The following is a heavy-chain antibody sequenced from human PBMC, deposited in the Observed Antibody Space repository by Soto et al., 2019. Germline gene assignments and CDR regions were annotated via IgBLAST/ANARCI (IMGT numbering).Heavy chain of an antibody. CDR2: ISAYNGNT. V-gene: IGHV1-18*01. CDR3: ARDRMGIAAAGTDGGYGGYYYMDV. CDR1: GYTFTSYG. Sequence: ASVKVSCKASGYTFTSYGISWVRQAPGQGLEWMGWISAYNGNTNYAQKLQGRVTMTTDTSTSTAYMELRSLRSDDTAVYYCARDRMGIAAAGTDGGYGGYYYMDVWGKGTTVTVSS. D-gene: IGHD6-13*01. J-gene: IGHJ6*03.